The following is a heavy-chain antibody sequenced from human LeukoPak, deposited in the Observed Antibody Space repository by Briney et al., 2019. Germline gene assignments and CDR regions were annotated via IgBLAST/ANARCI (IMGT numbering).Heavy chain of an antibody. CDR2: ISAYNGNT. CDR1: GYTFTSYG. CDR3: ARVEWLSPHPSDDYYMDV. J-gene: IGHJ6*03. Sequence: ASVKVSCKASGYTFTSYGISWVRQARGQGLEWMGWISAYNGNTNYAQKLQGRVTMTTDTSTSTAYMELRSLRSDDTAVYYCARVEWLSPHPSDDYYMDVWGKGTTVTVSS. V-gene: IGHV1-18*01. D-gene: IGHD3-3*01.